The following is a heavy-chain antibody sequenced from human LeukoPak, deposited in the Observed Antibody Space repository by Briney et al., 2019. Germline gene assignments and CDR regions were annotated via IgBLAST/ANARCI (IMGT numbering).Heavy chain of an antibody. CDR1: GYRFSTHW. Sequence: GESLQISCKGSGYRFSTHWIGWVRQMPGKGLEWMGIIYPDDSDITYSPPFQGQVTISADKSISTAYLQWSSLKASDTAIYYCARHGGAYCSGNCFYYFDYWGQGTLVAVSS. CDR3: ARHGGAYCSGNCFYYFDY. V-gene: IGHV5-51*01. CDR2: IYPDDSDI. D-gene: IGHD2-21*02. J-gene: IGHJ4*02.